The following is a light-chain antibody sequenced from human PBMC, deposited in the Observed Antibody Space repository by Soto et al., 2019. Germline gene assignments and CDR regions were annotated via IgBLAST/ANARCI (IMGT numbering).Light chain of an antibody. CDR1: QSVSSSY. CDR3: QQRSMRLPWT. J-gene: IGKJ1*01. CDR2: DAS. Sequence: EIVLTQSPATLSLSPGERATLSCRASQSVSSSYIAWYQQKPGQAPRLLIYDASTRAPGIPVRFSGGGSGTDYTLAISSLEPEDFALYYCQQRSMRLPWTFGQGTKVDIK. V-gene: IGKV3D-20*02.